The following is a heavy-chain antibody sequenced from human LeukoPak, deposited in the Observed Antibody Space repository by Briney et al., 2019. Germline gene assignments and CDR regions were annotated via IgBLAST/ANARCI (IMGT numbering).Heavy chain of an antibody. CDR3: ARVLKGGYSSSWYWFDP. J-gene: IGHJ5*02. Sequence: GGSLRLSCAASGFTFSDYYMSWIRQAPGKGLEWVSYISSSGSTIYYADSVKGRFTISRDNAKNSLYLQMNSLRAEDTAVYYCARVLKGGYSSSWYWFDPWGQGTLVTVSS. CDR2: ISSSGSTI. V-gene: IGHV3-11*01. CDR1: GFTFSDYY. D-gene: IGHD6-13*01.